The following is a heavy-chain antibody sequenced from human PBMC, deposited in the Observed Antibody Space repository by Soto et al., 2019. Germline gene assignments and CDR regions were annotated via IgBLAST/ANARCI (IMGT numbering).Heavy chain of an antibody. Sequence: QVQLAQSGAEVKNPGASVKVSCKASGYTFTDYYIHWLRQAPAQGLEWMGWINPNSGDTKNAQKFQGWATMTRDTSISTTYMELSRLTSDDTALYYCARGPSHGAFAIWGQGTIITVSS. CDR2: INPNSGDT. CDR3: ARGPSHGAFAI. CDR1: GYTFTDYY. V-gene: IGHV1-2*04. J-gene: IGHJ3*02.